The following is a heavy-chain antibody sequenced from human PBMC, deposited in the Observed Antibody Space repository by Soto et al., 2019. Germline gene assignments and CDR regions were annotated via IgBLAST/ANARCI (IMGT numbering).Heavy chain of an antibody. V-gene: IGHV5-51*01. CDR2: IYPGDSDT. Sequence: GESLKISCKGSGYSFTSYWIGWVRQMPGKGLEWMGIIYPGDSDTRYSPSFQGQVTISADKSISTAYLQWSSLKASDTAMYYCARRLAGDPQNDYGADIWGQGTMVTVSS. CDR3: ARRLAGDPQNDYGADI. D-gene: IGHD4-17*01. CDR1: GYSFTSYW. J-gene: IGHJ3*02.